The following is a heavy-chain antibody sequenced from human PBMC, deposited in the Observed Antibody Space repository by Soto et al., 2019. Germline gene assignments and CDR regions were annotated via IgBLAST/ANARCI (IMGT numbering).Heavy chain of an antibody. CDR2: IYYSGST. CDR1: GGSISSYY. CDR3: ARERSGYDPHYYYYGMDV. J-gene: IGHJ6*02. D-gene: IGHD5-12*01. V-gene: IGHV4-59*01. Sequence: TLSLTCTVSGGSISSYYWSWIRQPPGKGLEWIGYIYYSGSTNYNPSLKSRVTISVDTSKNQFSLKLSSVTAADTAVYYCARERSGYDPHYYYYGMDVWGQGTTVTV.